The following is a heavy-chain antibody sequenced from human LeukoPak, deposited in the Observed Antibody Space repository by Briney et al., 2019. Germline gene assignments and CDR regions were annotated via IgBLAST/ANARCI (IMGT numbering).Heavy chain of an antibody. D-gene: IGHD2-2*01. CDR3: AREGLDCSSSSCQRATFDY. CDR1: GFTFSDYW. J-gene: IGHJ4*02. CDR2: IRGDGGST. Sequence: GGSLRLSCATSGFTFSDYWMHWFRQVLGKGLVWVSRIRGDGGSTRDADSVNGRFTISRDNAKNTLYLQMNSLRPEDTAVYYCAREGLDCSSSSCQRATFDYWGQGTLVTVSS. V-gene: IGHV3-74*01.